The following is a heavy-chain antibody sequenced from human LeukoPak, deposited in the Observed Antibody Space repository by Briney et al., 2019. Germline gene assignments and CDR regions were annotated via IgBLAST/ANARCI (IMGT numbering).Heavy chain of an antibody. CDR2: IYYSGST. Sequence: SETLSLTCTVSGGSISSYYWSWIRQPPGKGLEWIGYIYYSGSTNYKSSLKSRVTISVDTSKNQFSLKLSSVTAADTAVYYCAREVHDSSGYYSMQFDYWGQGTLVTVSS. CDR1: GGSISSYY. J-gene: IGHJ4*02. D-gene: IGHD3-22*01. V-gene: IGHV4-59*12. CDR3: AREVHDSSGYYSMQFDY.